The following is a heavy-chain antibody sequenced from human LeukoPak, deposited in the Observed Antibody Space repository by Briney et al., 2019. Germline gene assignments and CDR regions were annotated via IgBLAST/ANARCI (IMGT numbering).Heavy chain of an antibody. CDR2: ISSSGSTL. D-gene: IGHD5-12*01. Sequence: GGSLRLSCAASEFTFSDYYMSWIRQAPGKGLEWVSYISSSGSTLYYADSVQGRFTISRDNAKNSLYLQMNSLRAEDTAVYYCASGGYSGYDSIDYWGQGTLVTVSS. J-gene: IGHJ4*02. V-gene: IGHV3-11*04. CDR1: EFTFSDYY. CDR3: ASGGYSGYDSIDY.